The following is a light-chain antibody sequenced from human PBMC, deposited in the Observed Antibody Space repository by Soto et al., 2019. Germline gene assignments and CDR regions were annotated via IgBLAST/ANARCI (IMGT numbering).Light chain of an antibody. V-gene: IGKV3-11*01. CDR2: DAS. Sequence: EIVLTQSPGTLSLSPGERATLSCRASQKISSYLACYQQKPGQAPRPLIYDASNRANGIPARLSGSGSGTDFTLTISSLEPEDFAVYYCQQRSHWPPLTFGGGTKVEIK. CDR1: QKISSY. J-gene: IGKJ4*01. CDR3: QQRSHWPPLT.